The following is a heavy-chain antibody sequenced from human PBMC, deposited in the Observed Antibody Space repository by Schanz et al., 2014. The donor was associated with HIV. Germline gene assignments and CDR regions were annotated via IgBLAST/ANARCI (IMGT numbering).Heavy chain of an antibody. D-gene: IGHD6-19*01. J-gene: IGHJ4*02. CDR3: ARGVPAHSSGWYLDY. V-gene: IGHV3-23*01. Sequence: EVQLLDSGGCLVQPGGSLRLSCAASGFIFNSYAMSWVRQAPGKGLDRVSTISGSGDNTFYADSVKGRFTISRDSSKNTLYLQMNGLRAEDTAVYYCARGVPAHSSGWYLDYWGQGTLVIVSS. CDR1: GFIFNSYA. CDR2: ISGSGDNT.